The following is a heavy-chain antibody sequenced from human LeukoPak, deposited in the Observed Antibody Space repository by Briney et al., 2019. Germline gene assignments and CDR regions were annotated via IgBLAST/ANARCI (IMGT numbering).Heavy chain of an antibody. D-gene: IGHD3-9*01. V-gene: IGHV4-30-4*01. CDR3: ARQQGYDILTGYYFDY. CDR1: GGSISSGDYY. CDR2: IYYSGST. Sequence: PSETLSHTCTVSGGSISSGDYYWSWIRQPPGKGLEWIGYIYYSGSTYYNPSLKSRVTISVDTSKNQFSLKLSSVTAADTAVYYCARQQGYDILTGYYFDYWGQGTLVTVSS. J-gene: IGHJ4*02.